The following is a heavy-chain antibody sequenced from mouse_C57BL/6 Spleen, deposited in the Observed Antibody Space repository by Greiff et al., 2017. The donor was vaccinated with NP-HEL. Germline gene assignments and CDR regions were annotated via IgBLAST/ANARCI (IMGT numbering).Heavy chain of an antibody. Sequence: QVQLKQPGAELVKPGASVKMSCKASGYTFTSYWITWVKQRPGQGLEWIGDIYPGSGSTNYNEKFKSKATLTVDTSSSTAYMQLSSLTSEDSAVYYCAREVTTNYAMDYWGQGTSVTVSS. J-gene: IGHJ4*01. CDR1: GYTFTSYW. V-gene: IGHV1-55*01. D-gene: IGHD2-2*01. CDR3: AREVTTNYAMDY. CDR2: IYPGSGST.